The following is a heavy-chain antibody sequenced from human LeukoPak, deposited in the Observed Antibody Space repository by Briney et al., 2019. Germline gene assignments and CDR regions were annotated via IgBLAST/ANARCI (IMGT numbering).Heavy chain of an antibody. CDR1: GFTFSSFD. CDR3: ARADCSGSTCYLRRSWFDP. D-gene: IGHD2-2*01. CDR2: ISTSSRYI. V-gene: IGHV3-21*01. Sequence: GGSLRLSCAASGFTFSSFDMNWVRQAPGKGLEWVSSISTSSRYIYYRDSVKGRFTISRDDAKDSLYLQMNSLRVEDTAVYYCARADCSGSTCYLRRSWFDPWGQGTLDTVSS. J-gene: IGHJ5*02.